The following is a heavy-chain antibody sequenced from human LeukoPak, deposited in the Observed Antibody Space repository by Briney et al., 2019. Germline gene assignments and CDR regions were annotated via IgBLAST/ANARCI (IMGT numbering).Heavy chain of an antibody. V-gene: IGHV4-30-4*08. D-gene: IGHD3-22*01. CDR2: IYYGST. CDR3: ASRGGSSAYYYIAY. J-gene: IGHJ4*02. Sequence: PSETLSLTCTVSGGSISSGGYYWSWIRQPPGKGLEWIGYIYYGSTYYNPSLKSRVTISVDTSKNQFSLKLSSVTAADTAVYYCASRGGSSAYYYIAYWGQGTLVTVSS. CDR1: GGSISSGGYY.